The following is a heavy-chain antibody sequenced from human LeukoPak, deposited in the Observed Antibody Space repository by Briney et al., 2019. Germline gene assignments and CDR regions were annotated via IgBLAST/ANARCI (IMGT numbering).Heavy chain of an antibody. J-gene: IGHJ5*02. CDR1: GYTFTSYG. V-gene: IGHV1-18*04. CDR2: ISAYNGNT. Sequence: ASVKVSCKASGYTFTSYGISWVRQAPGQGLEWMGWISAYNGNTNYAQKLQGRVTMTTDTSTSTAYMELRSLRSDDTAVYYCARWMGYCSSTSCPGWFDPWCQGTLVTVSS. D-gene: IGHD2-2*01. CDR3: ARWMGYCSSTSCPGWFDP.